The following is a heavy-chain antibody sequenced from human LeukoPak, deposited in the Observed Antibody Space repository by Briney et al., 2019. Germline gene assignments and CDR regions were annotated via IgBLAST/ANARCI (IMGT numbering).Heavy chain of an antibody. CDR2: IYSGGRT. V-gene: IGHV3-66*04. CDR3: ARHKDPVELFDY. Sequence: GGSLRLSCAASGLTVSSNYMTWVRQAPGKGLEWVSVIYSGGRTHYVDSVKGRFTISRDNSKNTLYLQMNSLRAEDTAVYYCARHKDPVELFDYWGQGTLVTVSS. D-gene: IGHD1-7*01. CDR1: GLTVSSNY. J-gene: IGHJ4*02.